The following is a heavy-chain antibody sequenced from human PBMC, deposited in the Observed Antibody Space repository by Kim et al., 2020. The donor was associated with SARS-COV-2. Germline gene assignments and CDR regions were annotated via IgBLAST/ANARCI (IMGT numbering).Heavy chain of an antibody. Sequence: NYNPSLQSRVPMALDTSKNQFALNLSSVTAADTAVYYCATCGPGIVRAFDSWGQGTMVTVSS. V-gene: IGHV4-4*07. D-gene: IGHD3-10*01. J-gene: IGHJ3*02. CDR3: ATCGPGIVRAFDS.